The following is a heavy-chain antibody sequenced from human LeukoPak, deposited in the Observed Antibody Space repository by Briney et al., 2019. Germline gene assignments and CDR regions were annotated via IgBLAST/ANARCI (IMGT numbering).Heavy chain of an antibody. CDR3: ARGSGGQHEFDY. V-gene: IGHV3-13*01. D-gene: IGHD1-26*01. Sequence: GGSLRLSCAASGFTVSNYDMHWVRQTTGKGLEWVSGIGTAGDTYYTGSVKGRFTISRENAKNSLYLQMNSLRAGDTAVYYCARGSGGQHEFDYWGQGILVAVSS. CDR1: GFTVSNYD. CDR2: IGTAGDT. J-gene: IGHJ4*02.